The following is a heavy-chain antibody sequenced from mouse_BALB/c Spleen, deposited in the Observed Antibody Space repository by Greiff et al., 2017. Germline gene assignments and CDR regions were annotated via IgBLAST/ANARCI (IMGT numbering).Heavy chain of an antibody. CDR1: GYTFTDYY. CDR3: ARGGSYYYAMDY. Sequence: EVQLQQSGPELVKPGASVKMSCKASGYTFTDYYMDWVKQSHGESFEWIGRVNPYNGGTSYNQKFKGKATLTVDKSSSTAYMELNSLTSEDSAVYYCARGGSYYYAMDYWGQGTSVTVSS. J-gene: IGHJ4*01. CDR2: VNPYNGGT. V-gene: IGHV1-19*01.